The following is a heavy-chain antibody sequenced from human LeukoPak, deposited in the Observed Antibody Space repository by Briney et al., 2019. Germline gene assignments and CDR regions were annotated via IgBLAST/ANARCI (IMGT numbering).Heavy chain of an antibody. J-gene: IGHJ4*02. CDR1: GFTFSSYA. CDR3: AKGDYYDSSGCFDY. Sequence: GGSLRLSCAASGFTFSSYAMHWVRQAPGKGLEWVAVISYDGSNKYYADSVKGRFTISRDNSKNTLYLQMNSLRAEDMALYYCAKGDYYDSSGCFDYWGQGTLVTVSS. V-gene: IGHV3-30*04. D-gene: IGHD3-22*01. CDR2: ISYDGSNK.